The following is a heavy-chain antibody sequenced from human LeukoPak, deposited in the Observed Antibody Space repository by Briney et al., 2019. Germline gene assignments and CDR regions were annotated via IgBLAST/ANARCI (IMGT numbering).Heavy chain of an antibody. J-gene: IGHJ6*02. V-gene: IGHV1-8*01. Sequence: GSVKVSCKASGYTFTSYDINWVRQAIGQGLEWMGWMNPNSGNTGYAQKFQGRVTMTRNTSISTAYMELSSLRSEDTAVYYCARRDTAHYYYYYGMDVWGQGTTVTVSS. CDR3: ARRDTAHYYYYYGMDV. CDR2: MNPNSGNT. D-gene: IGHD5-18*01. CDR1: GYTFTSYD.